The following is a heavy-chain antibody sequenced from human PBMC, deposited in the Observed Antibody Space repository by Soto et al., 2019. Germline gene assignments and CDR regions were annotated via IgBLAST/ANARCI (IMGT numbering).Heavy chain of an antibody. CDR3: AVGGNYLSMDV. J-gene: IGHJ6*02. V-gene: IGHV1-46*01. Sequence: QVQLVQSGAEVKKPGASVKVSCKASGYTFTSYYMHWVRLAPGQGLEWMGIINPDGGGTSYAQQYQGRVIMTRDTSTNTVYMEMSSLRSDDTAVYYCAVGGNYLSMDVWGQGTTVTVSS. D-gene: IGHD4-4*01. CDR2: INPDGGGT. CDR1: GYTFTSYY.